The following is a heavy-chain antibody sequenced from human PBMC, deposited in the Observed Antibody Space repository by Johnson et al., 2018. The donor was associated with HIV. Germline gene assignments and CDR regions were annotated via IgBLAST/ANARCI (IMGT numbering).Heavy chain of an antibody. V-gene: IGHV3-66*04. Sequence: VQLLESGGGLVQPGGSLRLSCAASGFSISSNYMSWIRQAPGKGLEWVSVIYRAGSTYYADSVKDSFIISRDNSKNTIYLQMDRLRAEDTAQYYCARLSEHIVVVTAWADAFDIWGQGTMVTVSS. CDR1: GFSISSNY. D-gene: IGHD2-21*02. J-gene: IGHJ3*02. CDR2: IYRAGST. CDR3: ARLSEHIVVVTAWADAFDI.